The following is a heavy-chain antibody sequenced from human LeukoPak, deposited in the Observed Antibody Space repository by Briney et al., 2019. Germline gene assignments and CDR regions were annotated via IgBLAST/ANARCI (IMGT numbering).Heavy chain of an antibody. Sequence: ASVKVSCKASGYTFTGYYMHWVRQAPGQGLEWMGWINPNSGGTNYAQKFQGRVTMTRDTSISTAYMELSRLRSDDTAVYYCARGLLATVSHLDYWAREPWSPSPQ. CDR2: INPNSGGT. V-gene: IGHV1-2*02. D-gene: IGHD4-11*01. J-gene: IGHJ4*02. CDR1: GYTFTGYY. CDR3: ARGLLATVSHLDY.